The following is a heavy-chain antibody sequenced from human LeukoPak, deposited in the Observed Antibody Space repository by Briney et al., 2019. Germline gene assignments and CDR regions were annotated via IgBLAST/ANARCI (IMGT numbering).Heavy chain of an antibody. CDR1: GDSVSSSSAS. Sequence: SQTLSLTCATSGDSVSSSSASWSWIRQSPSRGLEWLGRTYSRSRWYYEYAVSVESRINITPDTSKNLFSLQLKSVTPEDTAVYCCGRDFGPAAIDYWGQGTLVTVSS. CDR2: TYSRSRWYY. J-gene: IGHJ4*02. V-gene: IGHV6-1*01. CDR3: GRDFGPAAIDY. D-gene: IGHD2-2*01.